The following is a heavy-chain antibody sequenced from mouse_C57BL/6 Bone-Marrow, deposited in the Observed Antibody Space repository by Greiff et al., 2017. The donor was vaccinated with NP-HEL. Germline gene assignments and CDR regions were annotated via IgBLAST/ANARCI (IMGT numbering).Heavy chain of an antibody. J-gene: IGHJ3*01. CDR3: ARGGYGTFAY. V-gene: IGHV1-77*01. CDR2: IFPGSGNT. Sequence: QVQLKESGPELVKPGASVKMSCKASGYTFTDYVISWVKQRTGQGLEWIGEIFPGSGNTYYNEKFKGKATLTADKSSITAYMHLSSLTSEDSAVYFCARGGYGTFAYWGQGTLVTVSA. D-gene: IGHD1-1*01. CDR1: GYTFTDYV.